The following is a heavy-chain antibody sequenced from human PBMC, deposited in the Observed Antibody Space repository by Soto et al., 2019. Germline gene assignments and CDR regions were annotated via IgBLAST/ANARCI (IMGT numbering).Heavy chain of an antibody. V-gene: IGHV4-39*01. CDR2: IYYSGST. CDR3: ARHPLYYDILTGYGQAFDI. CDR1: GGSISSSSYY. J-gene: IGHJ3*02. Sequence: QLQLQESGPGLVKPSETLSLTCTVSGGSISSSSYYWGWIRQPPGKGLEWIGSIYYSGSTYYNPSLKSRVTISVDTSKNQFSLKLSSVTAADTAVYYCARHPLYYDILTGYGQAFDIWGQGTMVTVSS. D-gene: IGHD3-9*01.